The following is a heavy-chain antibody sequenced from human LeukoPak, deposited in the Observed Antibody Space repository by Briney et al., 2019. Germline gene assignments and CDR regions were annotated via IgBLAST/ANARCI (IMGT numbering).Heavy chain of an antibody. Sequence: PSETLSLTCTVSGGSMSGYYWSWLRQPPGKGLEWIGYIFFSGSTNYNPSLKSRVTISVDTSKNQFSLKLTSVTAADTAVYYCARGQAGWSRGFDYWGQGTLVTVSS. CDR3: ARGQAGWSRGFDY. CDR1: GGSMSGYY. J-gene: IGHJ4*02. CDR2: IFFSGST. D-gene: IGHD2-15*01. V-gene: IGHV4-59*01.